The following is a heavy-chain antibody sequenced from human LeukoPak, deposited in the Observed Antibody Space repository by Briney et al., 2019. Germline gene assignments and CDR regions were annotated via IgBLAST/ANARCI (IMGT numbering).Heavy chain of an antibody. J-gene: IGHJ4*02. Sequence: GSLRLSCAASGFTFSSYGMHWVRQAPGKGLEWVAVISYDGSNKYYGDSVKGRFTISRDNSKNTLYLQMNSLRAEDTAVYYCAKDSGGYTYVFDYWAREPWSPSPQ. V-gene: IGHV3-30*18. CDR1: GFTFSSYG. CDR3: AKDSGGYTYVFDY. D-gene: IGHD5-18*01. CDR2: ISYDGSNK.